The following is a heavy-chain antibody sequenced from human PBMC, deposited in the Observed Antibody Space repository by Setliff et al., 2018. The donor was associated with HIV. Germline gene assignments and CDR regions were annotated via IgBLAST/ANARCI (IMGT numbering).Heavy chain of an antibody. J-gene: IGHJ4*02. D-gene: IGHD1-26*01. CDR3: ARDYAPWREQEVARAAY. Sequence: PSETLSLTCTVSGGSISSHYWSWIRQPPGKGLEWVGSIYKTGSTNYNPSLKSRVTISVDTSKNQFSLKLTSVAAADTAVYYCARDYAPWREQEVARAAYWGQGTLVTVSS. CDR2: IYKTGST. CDR1: GGSISSHY. V-gene: IGHV4-59*11.